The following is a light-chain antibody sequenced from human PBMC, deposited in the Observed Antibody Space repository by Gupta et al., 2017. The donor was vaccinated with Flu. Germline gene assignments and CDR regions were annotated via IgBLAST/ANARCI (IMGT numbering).Light chain of an antibody. CDR1: QSVSSN. CDR2: GAS. V-gene: IGKV3-15*01. J-gene: IGKJ4*01. CDR3: QQDNNWPLS. Sequence: PATLAVSPGDRATLSCRASQSVSSNLAWYQQKPGQAPRLLIYGASTRATGIPARFSGSGSGTEFSLTISSLQSEDFALYDCQQDNNWPLSFGGGTKVEIK.